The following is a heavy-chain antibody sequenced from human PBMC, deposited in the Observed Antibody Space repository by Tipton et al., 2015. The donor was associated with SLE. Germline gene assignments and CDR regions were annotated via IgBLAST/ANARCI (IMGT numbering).Heavy chain of an antibody. Sequence: LRLSCSVSGDSISSSSYYWGWIRQPPEKGLEWIGSINYSGSTYYNPSLKSRVTMSIDTSKNQFFLKLTSVTAADTAVYYCARVALRVWFNRFDSWGQGTLVTVSS. CDR3: ARVALRVWFNRFDS. V-gene: IGHV4-39*01. CDR1: GDSISSSSYY. J-gene: IGHJ5*01. CDR2: INYSGST. D-gene: IGHD2-15*01.